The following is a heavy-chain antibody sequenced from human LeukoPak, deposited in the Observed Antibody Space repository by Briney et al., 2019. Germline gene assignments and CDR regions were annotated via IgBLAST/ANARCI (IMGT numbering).Heavy chain of an antibody. D-gene: IGHD4-23*01. CDR1: GGSISNSSYY. CDR3: ARISNDYRGNPFDY. Sequence: QLQLQESGPGLVKPSETLSLTCTVSGGSISNSSYYWGWIRQPPGKGLEWIGSIYYSGSTYYNPSLKSRVTISVDTSKNQFSLNLRSVAAADTAVYYCARISNDYRGNPFDYWGQGTLVTVSP. V-gene: IGHV4-39*07. CDR2: IYYSGST. J-gene: IGHJ4*02.